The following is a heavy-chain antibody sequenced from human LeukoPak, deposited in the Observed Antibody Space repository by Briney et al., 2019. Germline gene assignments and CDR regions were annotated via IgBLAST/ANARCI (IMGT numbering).Heavy chain of an antibody. CDR1: GGSISSSSYY. J-gene: IGHJ5*02. CDR3: ARGLGSGYDFWSGYYKRPPRNWFDL. CDR2: INHSGST. Sequence: SETLSRTCTGSGGSISSSSYYWGWIRQPPGKGLEWIGEINHSGSTNYNPSLKSRVTISVDTSKNQFSLKLSSVTAADTAVYYCARGLGSGYDFWSGYYKRPPRNWFDLWGQGTLVTVSS. V-gene: IGHV4-39*07. D-gene: IGHD3-3*01.